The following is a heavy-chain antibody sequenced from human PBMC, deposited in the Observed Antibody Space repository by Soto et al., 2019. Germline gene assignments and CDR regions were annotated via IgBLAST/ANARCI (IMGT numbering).Heavy chain of an antibody. Sequence: ASVNVSCKSSCYTFTSYVSSWVRQAPGQGLELMGGFDPEDGETIYSQKFQGRVTMTEDTFTDTAYMELSSLRSEDTAVYYCASRHPYDSSGYRYFQHWGQGTLVTVSS. CDR3: ASRHPYDSSGYRYFQH. J-gene: IGHJ1*01. V-gene: IGHV1-24*01. D-gene: IGHD3-22*01. CDR2: FDPEDGET. CDR1: CYTFTSYV.